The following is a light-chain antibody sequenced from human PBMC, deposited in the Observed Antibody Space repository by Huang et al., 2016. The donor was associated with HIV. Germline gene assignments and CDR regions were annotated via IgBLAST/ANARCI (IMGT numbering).Light chain of an antibody. CDR3: QQYYSTPYT. V-gene: IGKV4-1*01. CDR2: WAS. Sequence: DLVMTQSPDSLAVSLGERATINCKASQSVLYSSNNKNYLAWYQQKPGQPPKLLIYWASTRESGFPDRFSGSGSGTDFTLTISSLQAEDVAVYYCQQYYSTPYTFGQGTKLEIK. CDR1: QSVLYSSNNKNY. J-gene: IGKJ2*01.